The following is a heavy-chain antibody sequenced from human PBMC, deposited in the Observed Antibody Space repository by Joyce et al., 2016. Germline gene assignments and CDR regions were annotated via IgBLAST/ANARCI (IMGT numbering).Heavy chain of an antibody. V-gene: IGHV4-30-4*01. Sequence: QVQLQESGPGLVKPSQTLSLTCTVSGGSISNDNYYWSWIRQPPGKGLELIGHIYYSGSTHYNPSLKSRFSISIDTSESQFALKLNSVTAADTAVYYCARLSFRELFPDYWGQGTLLTVSS. CDR3: ARLSFRELFPDY. CDR1: GGSISNDNYY. CDR2: IYYSGST. J-gene: IGHJ4*02. D-gene: IGHD3-10*01.